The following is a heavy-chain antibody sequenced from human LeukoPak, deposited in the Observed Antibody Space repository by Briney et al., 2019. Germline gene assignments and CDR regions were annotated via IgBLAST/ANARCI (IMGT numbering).Heavy chain of an antibody. CDR3: ARGTVMVVAAHGDDWFDP. CDR2: ISGSGGST. CDR1: GFTFNNYA. V-gene: IGHV3-23*01. Sequence: PGGSLRLSCEVSGFTFNNYAMSWVRQAPGKGLEWVSAISGSGGSTYYADSVKGRFTISRDNSKNTLYLQMNSLRAEDTAVYYCARGTVMVVAAHGDDWFDPWGQGTLVTVSS. J-gene: IGHJ5*02. D-gene: IGHD2-15*01.